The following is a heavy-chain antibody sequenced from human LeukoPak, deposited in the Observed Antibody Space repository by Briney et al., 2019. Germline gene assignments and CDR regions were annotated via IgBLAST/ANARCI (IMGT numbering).Heavy chain of an antibody. V-gene: IGHV3-23*01. CDR2: ISGSGGST. D-gene: IGHD3-22*01. CDR3: AKPPRGHYDSRGDYYYYYMDV. J-gene: IGHJ6*03. Sequence: GGSLRLSCAASGFTFSSYAMSWVRQAPGKGLEWVSAISGSGGSTYYADSVKGRFTISRDNSKNTLYLQMNSLRAEDTAVYYCAKPPRGHYDSRGDYYYYYMDVWGKGTTVTVSS. CDR1: GFTFSSYA.